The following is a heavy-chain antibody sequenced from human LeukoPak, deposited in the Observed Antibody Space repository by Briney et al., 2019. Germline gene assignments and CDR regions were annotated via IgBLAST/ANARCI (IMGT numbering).Heavy chain of an antibody. D-gene: IGHD1-26*01. Sequence: SETLSLTCTVSGASISSYYWSWIRQPPGKGLEWIGEINHSGNINYNPSLKSRVTISIDTSKNQFSLKLSSVTAADTAVYYCARDEVGAAHWGQGTLVTVSS. CDR1: GASISSYY. CDR2: INHSGNI. V-gene: IGHV4-34*01. J-gene: IGHJ4*02. CDR3: ARDEVGAAH.